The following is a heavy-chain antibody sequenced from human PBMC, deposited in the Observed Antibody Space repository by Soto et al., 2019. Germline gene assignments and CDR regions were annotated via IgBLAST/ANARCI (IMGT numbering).Heavy chain of an antibody. V-gene: IGHV1-69*01. D-gene: IGHD2-21*02. CDR2: IIPIFGKA. CDR3: ARASTYCGGDCYPLLDV. CDR1: GGTFSSYA. J-gene: IGHJ6*02. Sequence: QVQLVQSGAEVKKPGSSVKVSCKASGGTFSSYAISWVRQAPGQGLEWMGGIIPIFGKANYAQKFQGRVTITADESTSTAYRELSSLRSEDTAVYYCARASTYCGGDCYPLLDVWGQGTTVTVSS.